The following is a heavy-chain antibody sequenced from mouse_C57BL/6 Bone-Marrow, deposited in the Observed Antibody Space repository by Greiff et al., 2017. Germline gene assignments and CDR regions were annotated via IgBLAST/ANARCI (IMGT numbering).Heavy chain of an antibody. CDR3: ARLDGNYHYAMDY. CDR1: GYTFTNYW. D-gene: IGHD2-1*01. Sequence: QVQLQQSGAELVRPGTSVKMSCKASGYTFTNYWIGWAKQRPGHGLEWIGDIYPGGGYTNYNEKFKGKATLTADKSSSTAYMQFSSLTSEDSAIXYCARLDGNYHYAMDYWGQGTSVTVSS. V-gene: IGHV1-63*01. J-gene: IGHJ4*01. CDR2: IYPGGGYT.